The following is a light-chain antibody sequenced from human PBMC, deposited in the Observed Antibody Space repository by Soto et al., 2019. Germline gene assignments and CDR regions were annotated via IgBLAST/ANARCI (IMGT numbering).Light chain of an antibody. V-gene: IGKV3-20*01. J-gene: IGKJ2*01. Sequence: EIVLTQSPGTLSLSPGERANLPCRASQSVSSSYLAWYQQKPGQAPRLLIYGASSRATGIPDRFSGSGSGTDFTLTISRLEPEDFAVYYCQQYPGYTFGQGTKLEIK. CDR1: QSVSSSY. CDR2: GAS. CDR3: QQYPGYT.